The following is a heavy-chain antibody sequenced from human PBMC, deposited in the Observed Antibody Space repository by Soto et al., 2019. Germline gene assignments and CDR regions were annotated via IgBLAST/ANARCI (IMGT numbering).Heavy chain of an antibody. Sequence: QVQLVQSGAEVKKPGASVKVSCKASGYTFTSYDINWVRQATGQGLEWMGWMNSNSGNTGYAQKFQGRVTMTRNTSISTAYMELSSLRSEDTAVYYCARGFRAAAETYYYYGMDVWGQGTTVTVSS. V-gene: IGHV1-8*01. J-gene: IGHJ6*02. CDR2: MNSNSGNT. CDR1: GYTFTSYD. D-gene: IGHD6-13*01. CDR3: ARGFRAAAETYYYYGMDV.